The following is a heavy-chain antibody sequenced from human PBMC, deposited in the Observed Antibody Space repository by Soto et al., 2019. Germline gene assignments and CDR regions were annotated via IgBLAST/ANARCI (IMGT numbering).Heavy chain of an antibody. Sequence: SETLSLTCTVSGGSVSSDYYYWSWVRQSPGKGLEWIGYIYFTGSTNYNPSLKSRVTISVDTSKNQFSLKLSPVTAADTAAYYCARAPVAYSSSWYGMDVWGQGTTVTVSS. CDR2: IYFTGST. V-gene: IGHV4-61*01. CDR3: ARAPVAYSSSWYGMDV. D-gene: IGHD6-13*01. J-gene: IGHJ6*02. CDR1: GGSVSSDYYY.